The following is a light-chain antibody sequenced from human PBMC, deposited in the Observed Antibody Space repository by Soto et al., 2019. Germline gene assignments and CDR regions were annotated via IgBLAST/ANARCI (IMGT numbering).Light chain of an antibody. V-gene: IGLV1-40*01. CDR3: QSYDSSLSGFRV. CDR1: SSNIGAGYD. J-gene: IGLJ2*01. Sequence: QYVLTQPPSVSGAPGQRVTISCTGSSSNIGAGYDVHWYQQLPGTAPKLLIYGNSNRPSGVPDRFSGSKSGTSASLAITGLQAEDEADYYCQSYDSSLSGFRVFGGGTKLTVL. CDR2: GNS.